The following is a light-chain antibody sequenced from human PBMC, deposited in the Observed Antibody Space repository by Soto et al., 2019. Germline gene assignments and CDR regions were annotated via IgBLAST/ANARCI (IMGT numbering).Light chain of an antibody. CDR1: SSDVGGYNY. CDR3: SSYGGSNNLV. Sequence: QSVLTQPPSASGSPGQSVTISCTGTSSDVGGYNYVSWYQRHPGKAPKLIIFEVSKRPSGVPDRFSGSKSGNTASLAVSGLQAEDEADYYCSSYGGSNNLVFGGGTKVTVL. J-gene: IGLJ2*01. CDR2: EVS. V-gene: IGLV2-8*01.